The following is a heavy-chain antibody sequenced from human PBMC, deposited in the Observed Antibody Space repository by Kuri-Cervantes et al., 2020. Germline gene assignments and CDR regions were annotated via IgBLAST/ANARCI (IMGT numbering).Heavy chain of an antibody. CDR2: ISSSGSTI. V-gene: IGHV3-11*04. CDR1: GFTVSDKY. J-gene: IGHJ2*01. Sequence: GESLKISCAASGFTVSDKYMSWVRQAPGKGLEWVSYISSSGSTIYYADSVKGRFIISRDNAKKSLYLQMNSLRAEDTALYYCARGPSQAAADWYFDLWGRGTLVTVSS. CDR3: ARGPSQAAADWYFDL. D-gene: IGHD6-13*01.